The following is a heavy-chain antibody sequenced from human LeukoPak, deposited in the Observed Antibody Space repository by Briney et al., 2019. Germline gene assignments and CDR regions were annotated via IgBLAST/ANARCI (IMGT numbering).Heavy chain of an antibody. Sequence: SETLSLTCAVYGGSFSGYYWSWIRQPPGKGLEGIGEINHSGSTNYNPSLKSRVTISVDTSKNQFSLKLSSVTAADTAVYYCARAPGDSSGYYDYWGQGTLVTVSS. V-gene: IGHV4-34*01. CDR3: ARAPGDSSGYYDY. CDR2: INHSGST. CDR1: GGSFSGYY. J-gene: IGHJ4*02. D-gene: IGHD3-22*01.